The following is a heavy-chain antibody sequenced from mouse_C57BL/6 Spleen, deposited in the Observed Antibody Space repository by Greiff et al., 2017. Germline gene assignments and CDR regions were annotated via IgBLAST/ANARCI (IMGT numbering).Heavy chain of an antibody. V-gene: IGHV2-5*01. Sequence: VKLMESGPGLVQPSQSLSITCTVSGFSLTSYGVHWVRQSTGKGLEWLGVLWRGGSTDYNAAVMSRLSITKDNSKSQVFSKMNSLQADDTAIDYCAKSDGYSYFDYWGQGTTLTVSS. D-gene: IGHD2-3*01. CDR1: GFSLTSYG. CDR2: LWRGGST. J-gene: IGHJ2*01. CDR3: AKSDGYSYFDY.